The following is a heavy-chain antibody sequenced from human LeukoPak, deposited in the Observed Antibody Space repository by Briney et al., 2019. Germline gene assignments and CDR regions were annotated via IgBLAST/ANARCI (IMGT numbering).Heavy chain of an antibody. J-gene: IGHJ4*02. Sequence: ASVKVSCKASGGTFSSYAISWVRQAPGQGLEWMGWISGYNGNTNYAQKLQGRVTMTTDTSTSTAYMELRSLRSDDTAVYYCAGDGYGSSWYLDYWGQGTLVTVSS. V-gene: IGHV1-18*01. CDR1: GGTFSSYA. D-gene: IGHD6-13*01. CDR2: ISGYNGNT. CDR3: AGDGYGSSWYLDY.